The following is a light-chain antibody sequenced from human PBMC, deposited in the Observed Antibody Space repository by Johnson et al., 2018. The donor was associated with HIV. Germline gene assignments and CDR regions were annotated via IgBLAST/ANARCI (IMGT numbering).Light chain of an antibody. CDR3: GTWDSRLNVYL. V-gene: IGLV1-51*02. J-gene: IGLJ1*01. Sequence: VLTQPPSVSAAPGQKVTISCSGSSSNIGNNYVSWYQQLPGTAPKLLIYESTNRPSGIPDRFSGSKSGTSATLGISGLQTGDEADYYCGTWDSRLNVYLFGPGTKVTVL. CDR2: EST. CDR1: SSNIGNNY.